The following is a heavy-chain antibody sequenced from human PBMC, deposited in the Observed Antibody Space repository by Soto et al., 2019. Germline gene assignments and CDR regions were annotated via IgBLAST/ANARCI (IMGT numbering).Heavy chain of an antibody. V-gene: IGHV6-1*01. CDR3: ARPSWDRTSFDV. D-gene: IGHD1-26*01. J-gene: IGHJ3*01. CDR1: GDSVSSHSAA. CDR2: TYYRSKWYN. Sequence: SQTLSLTCAISGDSVSSHSAAWNWIRQSPSRGLEWLGRTYYRSKWYNDYAVSVKSRITIDPDTSKNQFSLQLNSVTPEDTAVYYCARPSWDRTSFDVWGQGIMVTVSS.